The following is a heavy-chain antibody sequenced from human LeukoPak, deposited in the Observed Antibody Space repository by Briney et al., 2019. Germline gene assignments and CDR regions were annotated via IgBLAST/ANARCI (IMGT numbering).Heavy chain of an antibody. J-gene: IGHJ4*02. CDR1: GYRFCNNW. CDR3: ARHLRTSTYRDLDY. CDR2: INPHDSTT. D-gene: IGHD1-14*01. Sequence: GESLKISCQASGYRFCNNWIGWVRPRPGKGLQWMGIINPHDSTTKYSPSFQGQVTISIDKSINTAYLQWSSLTASDTAIYYCARHLRTSTYRDLDYWGQGTLVTVSS. V-gene: IGHV5-51*01.